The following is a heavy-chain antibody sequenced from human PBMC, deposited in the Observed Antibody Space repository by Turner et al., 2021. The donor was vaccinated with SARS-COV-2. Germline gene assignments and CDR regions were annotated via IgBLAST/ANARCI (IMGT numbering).Heavy chain of an antibody. CDR3: ARVGCYDSSGYYYDY. CDR2: IIPILGTA. Sequence: QVQLVQPGAAVKKPGHPVNVPCMAPGGTFTTYPISWVRQAPGEGLEGMGGIIPILGTANGAQKFQGRVTITAYKSTSTDYMELSSLKTEDTDVYYCARVGCYDSSGYYYDYWGQGTLVTVSS. D-gene: IGHD3-22*01. V-gene: IGHV1-69*06. J-gene: IGHJ4*02. CDR1: GGTFTTYP.